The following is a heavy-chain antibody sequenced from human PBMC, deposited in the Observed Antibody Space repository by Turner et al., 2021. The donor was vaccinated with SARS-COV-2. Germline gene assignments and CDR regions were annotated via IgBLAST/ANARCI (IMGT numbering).Heavy chain of an antibody. Sequence: QVQLQQSGPGLVKPSETLSLTRTVSGGSIRSYYWSWIRQSPGKGLEWIGYIFYSGSTKYKPALEGRVTISVDTSKNQFSLKLDSMTTADTAVYFCARDRFRDSVAGTKRNYKYGMDVWGQGTTVTVSS. CDR3: ARDRFRDSVAGTKRNYKYGMDV. V-gene: IGHV4-59*01. J-gene: IGHJ6*02. D-gene: IGHD6-19*01. CDR2: IFYSGST. CDR1: GGSIRSYY.